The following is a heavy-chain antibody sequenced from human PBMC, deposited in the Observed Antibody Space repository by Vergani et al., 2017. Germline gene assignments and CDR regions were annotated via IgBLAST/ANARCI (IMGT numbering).Heavy chain of an antibody. CDR2: ISGSGGST. V-gene: IGHV3-23*01. D-gene: IGHD3-10*01. CDR3: AKGAGGLLWVGELPTDAFDI. J-gene: IGHJ3*02. Sequence: VQLLESGGGLVQPGGSLRLSCAASGFTFSSYAMSWVRQAPGKGLEWVSAISGSGGSTYYADSVKGRVTISGDNSKNTLYLQMNSLRAEDTAVYYCAKGAGGLLWVGELPTDAFDIWGQGTMVTVSS. CDR1: GFTFSSYA.